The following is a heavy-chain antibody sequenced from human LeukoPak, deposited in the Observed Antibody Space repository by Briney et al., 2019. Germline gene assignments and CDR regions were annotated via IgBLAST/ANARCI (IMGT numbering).Heavy chain of an antibody. CDR2: INPNSGGT. D-gene: IGHD6-13*01. J-gene: IGHJ4*02. CDR3: ARDPRGVTAAGIL. CDR1: GYTFTGYY. V-gene: IGHV1-2*02. Sequence: GASVKVSCKASGYTFTGYYMHWVRQAPGQGLEWMGWINPNSGGTNYAQKFQGRVTMTRDTSISTAYMELSRLRSDDTAVYYCARDPRGVTAAGILWGQGTLVTVSS.